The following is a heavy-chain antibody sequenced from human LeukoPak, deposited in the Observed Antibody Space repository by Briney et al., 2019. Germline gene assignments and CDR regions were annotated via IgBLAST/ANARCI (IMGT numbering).Heavy chain of an antibody. CDR3: ATYCSSTSCYSNDAFDI. Sequence: ASVKVSCKASGYTFTCYYMHWVRHAPGQGLEWMGWINPNSGGTNYAQKFQGRVTMTRDPSISTAYMELSRLRSDDTAVYYCATYCSSTSCYSNDAFDIWGQGPMVTVSS. V-gene: IGHV1-2*02. CDR1: GYTFTCYY. J-gene: IGHJ3*02. D-gene: IGHD2-2*02. CDR2: INPNSGGT.